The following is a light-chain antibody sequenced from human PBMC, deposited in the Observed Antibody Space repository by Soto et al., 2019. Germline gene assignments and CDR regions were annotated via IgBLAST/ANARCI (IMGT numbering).Light chain of an antibody. CDR2: GAS. Sequence: EIVLTHSPGTLALSPCEGVALSCRASQSVGSRYLAWYQQKPGQAPRLLIYGASTRATGIPARFSGSGSGTEFTLTISSLQSEDFAVYYCQQYVNRPPLTFGGGTEVDNK. CDR1: QSVGSRY. J-gene: IGKJ4*01. CDR3: QQYVNRPPLT. V-gene: IGKV3-15*01.